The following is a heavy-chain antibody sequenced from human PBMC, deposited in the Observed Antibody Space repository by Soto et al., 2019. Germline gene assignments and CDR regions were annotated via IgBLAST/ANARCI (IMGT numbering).Heavy chain of an antibody. Sequence: SETLSLTCTVSGGSISSGGYYWSWIRQHPGKGLEWIGYIYYSGSTYYNPSLKSRVTISVDTSKNQFSLKLSSVTAADTAVYYCAREIITVPGDSYMDVWGIGTTVTVSS. CDR3: AREIITVPGDSYMDV. J-gene: IGHJ6*03. D-gene: IGHD6-19*01. CDR1: GGSISSGGYY. V-gene: IGHV4-31*03. CDR2: IYYSGST.